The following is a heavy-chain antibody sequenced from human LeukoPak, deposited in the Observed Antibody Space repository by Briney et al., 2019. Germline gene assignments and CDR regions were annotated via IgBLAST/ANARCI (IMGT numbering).Heavy chain of an antibody. J-gene: IGHJ4*02. CDR2: IWYDGSNN. CDR1: GFTFSDYA. V-gene: IGHV3-30*02. CDR3: AKDKGLISGKYYFDY. Sequence: PGGSLRLSCAASGFTFSDYAIHWVRQAPGKGLEWVGFIWYDGSNNHHADSVKGRFTISRDNSNNMVYLQMNSLRSEDTAVYYCAKDKGLISGKYYFDYWGQGALVTVPS. D-gene: IGHD1-26*01.